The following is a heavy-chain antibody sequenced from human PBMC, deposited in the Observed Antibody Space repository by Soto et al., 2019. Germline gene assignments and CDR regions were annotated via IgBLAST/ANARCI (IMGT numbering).Heavy chain of an antibody. V-gene: IGHV3-7*01. CDR1: GFTFSSYW. CDR3: ATVGATHAFDI. D-gene: IGHD1-26*01. CDR2: MKQDGSEK. J-gene: IGHJ3*02. Sequence: GGSLRLSCAASGFTFSSYWMSWVRQAPGKGLEWVANMKQDGSEKYYVDSVKGRFTISRDNAKNSLYLQMNSLRAEDTAVYYCATVGATHAFDIWGQGTMVTVSS.